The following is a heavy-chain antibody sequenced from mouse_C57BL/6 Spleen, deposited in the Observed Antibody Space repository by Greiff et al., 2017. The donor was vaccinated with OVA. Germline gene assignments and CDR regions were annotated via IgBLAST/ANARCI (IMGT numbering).Heavy chain of an antibody. V-gene: IGHV2-5*01. D-gene: IGHD3-2*02. CDR2: ICSGGST. Sequence: QVQLQQSGPGLVQPSQSLSITCTVSGFSLTSYGVHWVRQSPGKGLEWLGVICSGGSTDYNEAFMSRLSITKDNSKTQVFFKMNSLQADDTAIYYCAKSRAAQAWFAYWGQGTLVTVSA. CDR1: GFSLTSYG. CDR3: AKSRAAQAWFAY. J-gene: IGHJ3*01.